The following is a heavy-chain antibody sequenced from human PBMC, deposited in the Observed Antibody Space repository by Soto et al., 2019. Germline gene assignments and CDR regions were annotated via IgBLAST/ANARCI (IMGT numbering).Heavy chain of an antibody. CDR2: VSYSGNDK. D-gene: IGHD6-13*01. Sequence: QVQLVESGGGVVQPGRSLRLSCAASGFTFRSYGMHWVRQAPGKGLEWVAVVSYSGNDKKFADSVKGRFTISRDNSKDTLYMQRNSLRAEDTAIYYCAKDGDEAAAGYYFDYWGQGTLVPVSS. CDR3: AKDGDEAAAGYYFDY. V-gene: IGHV3-30*18. CDR1: GFTFRSYG. J-gene: IGHJ4*02.